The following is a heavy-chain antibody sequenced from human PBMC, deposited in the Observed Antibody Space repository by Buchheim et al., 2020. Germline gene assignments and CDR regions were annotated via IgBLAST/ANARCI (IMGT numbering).Heavy chain of an antibody. CDR1: GFTVSSNY. Sequence: EVQLVESGGGLVQPGGSLRLSCAASGFTVSSNYMSWVRQAPGKGLEWVSVIYSGGSTYYADSVKGRFTISRDNSKNTLYLQMNSLRAEDTAVYYCARVDVPYYDFWSGYGGFHYYYYYGMDVWGQGTT. J-gene: IGHJ6*02. CDR2: IYSGGST. V-gene: IGHV3-66*02. CDR3: ARVDVPYYDFWSGYGGFHYYYYYGMDV. D-gene: IGHD3-3*01.